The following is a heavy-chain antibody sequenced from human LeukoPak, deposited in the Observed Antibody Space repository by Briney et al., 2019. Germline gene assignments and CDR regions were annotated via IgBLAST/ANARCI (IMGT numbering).Heavy chain of an antibody. Sequence: SVKVSCKASGGTFSSYAISWVRQAPGQGLEWMGGIIPIFGTANYAQKFQGRVTITADESTSTAYMELSSLRSEDMAVYYCARPGRPTTKLAYDYWGQGTLVTVSS. V-gene: IGHV1-69*13. CDR1: GGTFSSYA. CDR2: IIPIFGTA. CDR3: ARPGRPTTKLAYDY. D-gene: IGHD1-1*01. J-gene: IGHJ4*02.